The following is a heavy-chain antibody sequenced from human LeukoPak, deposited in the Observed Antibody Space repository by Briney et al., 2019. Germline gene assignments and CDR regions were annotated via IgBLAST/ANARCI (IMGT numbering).Heavy chain of an antibody. CDR1: GGSISSGGYY. Sequence: SETLSLTCTVSGGSISSGGYYWSWIRQHPGKGLEWIGYIYYSGSTYYNPSLKSRVTISVDTSKNQFSLKLSSVTAADTAVYYCARDPRGRPGGDQYFDFWGQGTLVTVSS. J-gene: IGHJ4*02. V-gene: IGHV4-31*03. CDR3: ARDPRGRPGGDQYFDF. D-gene: IGHD3-10*01. CDR2: IYYSGST.